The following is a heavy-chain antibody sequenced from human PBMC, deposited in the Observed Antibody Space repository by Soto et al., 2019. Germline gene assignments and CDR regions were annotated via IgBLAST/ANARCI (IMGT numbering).Heavy chain of an antibody. V-gene: IGHV4-30-4*01. CDR2: IYYSGST. J-gene: IGHJ4*02. CDR3: ARLGSVVTASHSDY. CDR1: GGSISSGDYY. D-gene: IGHD2-21*02. Sequence: QVQLQESGPGLVKPSQTLSLTCTVSGGSISSGDYYWGWIRQPPGKGLEWIGYIYYSGSTYYNPSLKSRVTISVDTSKHQFALRLSAVTAADTAVYYCARLGSVVTASHSDYWGRGTLVTVSS.